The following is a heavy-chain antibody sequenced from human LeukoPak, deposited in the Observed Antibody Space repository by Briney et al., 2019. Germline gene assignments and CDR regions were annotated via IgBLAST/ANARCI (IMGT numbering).Heavy chain of an antibody. V-gene: IGHV3-30*18. CDR1: GFTFSSYG. Sequence: GRSLRLSCAASGFTFSSYGMHWVRQAPGKGLEWVAVISYDGSNKYYADSVKGRFTISRDNSKNTLYLQMNSLRAEDTAVYYCAKWTIWFDPWGQGTLVTVS. D-gene: IGHD3-9*01. J-gene: IGHJ5*02. CDR2: ISYDGSNK. CDR3: AKWTIWFDP.